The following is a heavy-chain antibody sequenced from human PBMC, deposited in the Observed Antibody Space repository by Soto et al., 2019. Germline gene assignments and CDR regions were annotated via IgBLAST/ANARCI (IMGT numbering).Heavy chain of an antibody. D-gene: IGHD2-2*01. CDR2: IIPIFGTA. V-gene: IGHV1-69*13. CDR3: ASDHVQAANSYNWLDP. Sequence: SVKVSCKASGGTFSSYAISWVRQAPGQGLEWMGGIIPIFGTANYAQKFQGRVTITADESTSTAYMELSSLRSEDTAVYYCASDHVQAANSYNWLDPWGQGTLVTVYS. CDR1: GGTFSSYA. J-gene: IGHJ5*02.